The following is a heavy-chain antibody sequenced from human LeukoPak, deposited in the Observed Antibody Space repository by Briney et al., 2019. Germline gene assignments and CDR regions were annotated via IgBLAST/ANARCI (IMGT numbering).Heavy chain of an antibody. CDR3: ASYFYGSGSYYFDY. Sequence: SETLSLTCAVSGGPISSGGYSWSWIRQPPGKGLEWIGYIYHSGSTYYNPSLKSRVTISVDRSKNQFSLKLSSVTAADTAVYYCASYFYGSGSYYFDYWGQGTLVTVSS. V-gene: IGHV4-30-2*01. D-gene: IGHD3-10*01. CDR1: GGPISSGGYS. J-gene: IGHJ4*02. CDR2: IYHSGST.